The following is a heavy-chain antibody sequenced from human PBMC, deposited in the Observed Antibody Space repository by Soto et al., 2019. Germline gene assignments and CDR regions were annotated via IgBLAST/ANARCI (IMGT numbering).Heavy chain of an antibody. J-gene: IGHJ4*02. CDR2: IYSGGVT. CDR1: GFTVSNNY. Sequence: EVQLVESGGGLVQPGGSLRLSCAASGFTVSNNYMCWVRQAPGKGLEWVSLIYSGGVTHYADSVRGRFTISRDNSRNTLCLQMNSLRADDTAVYYCAKRGTTVTTSLWYWGQGTLVTVSS. CDR3: AKRGTTVTTSLWY. V-gene: IGHV3-66*01. D-gene: IGHD4-17*01.